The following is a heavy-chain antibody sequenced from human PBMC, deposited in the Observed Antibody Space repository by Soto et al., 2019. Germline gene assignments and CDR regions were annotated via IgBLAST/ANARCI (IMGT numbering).Heavy chain of an antibody. Sequence: EVQLVESGGGLVQPGGSLRLSCAASGFTFSSYSMNWVRQAPAKGLEWVSYISSSSSTIYYADSVKGRFTISRDNAKNSLYLQMNSLRDEDTAVYYCARSKGSGWYSDAFDIWGQGTMVTVSS. J-gene: IGHJ3*02. CDR2: ISSSSSTI. CDR3: ARSKGSGWYSDAFDI. CDR1: GFTFSSYS. D-gene: IGHD6-19*01. V-gene: IGHV3-48*02.